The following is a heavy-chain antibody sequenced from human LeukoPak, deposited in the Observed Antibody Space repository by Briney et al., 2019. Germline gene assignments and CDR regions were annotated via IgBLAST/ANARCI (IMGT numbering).Heavy chain of an antibody. Sequence: GGSLRLSCAASGFTFSSYAMSWVRQAPGKGLEWVTTISGSGGSTYYVDSEKGRFTISRDNSKNTLYLQMNSLRAEDTAIYYCAKTGQFDYWGQGTLVTVSS. D-gene: IGHD3-10*01. CDR1: GFTFSSYA. CDR2: ISGSGGST. CDR3: AKTGQFDY. V-gene: IGHV3-23*01. J-gene: IGHJ4*02.